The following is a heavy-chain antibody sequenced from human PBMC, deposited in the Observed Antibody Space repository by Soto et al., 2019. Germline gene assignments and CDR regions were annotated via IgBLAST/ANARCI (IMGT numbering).Heavy chain of an antibody. D-gene: IGHD5-18*01. CDR1: GGSTSGNY. V-gene: IGHV4-4*07. J-gene: IGHJ2*01. CDR2: SYSSGRP. Sequence: QVQLQESGPGPVKASETLSLTCTLSGGSTSGNYWRWIRQPAGNGLEWIGRSYSSGRPHYNPSLTSRFTMSVSTNHLSLKLNSVTAADTAVYYGARDFDVNTALDYWYFDLWGRGTLVPVSS. CDR3: ARDFDVNTALDYWYFDL.